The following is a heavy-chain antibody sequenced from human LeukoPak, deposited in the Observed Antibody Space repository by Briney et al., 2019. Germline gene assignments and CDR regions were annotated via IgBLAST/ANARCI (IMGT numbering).Heavy chain of an antibody. V-gene: IGHV4-38-2*02. J-gene: IGHJ2*01. D-gene: IGHD2-2*01. Sequence: SETLSLTCSVSGYSISSGYYWSWIRQPPGKGLEWIGEINHSGSTNYNPSLKSRVTISVDTSKNQFSLKLSSVTAADTAVYYCARQRRYCSSTSCYPRYFDLWGRGTLVTVSS. CDR1: GYSISSGYY. CDR2: INHSGST. CDR3: ARQRRYCSSTSCYPRYFDL.